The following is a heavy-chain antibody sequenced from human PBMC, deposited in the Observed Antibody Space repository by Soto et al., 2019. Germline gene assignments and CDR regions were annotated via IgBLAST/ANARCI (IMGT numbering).Heavy chain of an antibody. CDR1: GGTFSSYT. CDR3: AKDPPPKRKLRPTPDY. Sequence: SVKVSCKASGGTFSSYTISWVRQAPGQGLEWMGRIIPILGIANYAQKFQGRVTITADKSTSTAYMELSSLRSEDTAVYYCAKDPPPKRKLRPTPDYGGQETLVTV. D-gene: IGHD1-7*01. V-gene: IGHV1-69*04. CDR2: IIPILGIA. J-gene: IGHJ4*02.